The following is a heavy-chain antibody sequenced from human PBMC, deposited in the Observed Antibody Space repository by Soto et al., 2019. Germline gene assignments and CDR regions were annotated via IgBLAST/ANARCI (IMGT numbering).Heavy chain of an antibody. J-gene: IGHJ4*02. CDR2: ITGSGGSTLYA. Sequence: EVQLLDSGGNLVQPGGSLRLSCVASGFTFSNYAMGWVRLPPGKGLEWVSAITGSGGSTLYAYYADSVKGRFTISRNNSKTTVNLPMSSLRAEDSAVYYCVTRTGVNYGPFDYWGQGTRVTVSS. CDR3: VTRTGVNYGPFDY. D-gene: IGHD3-10*01. CDR1: GFTFSNYA. V-gene: IGHV3-23*01.